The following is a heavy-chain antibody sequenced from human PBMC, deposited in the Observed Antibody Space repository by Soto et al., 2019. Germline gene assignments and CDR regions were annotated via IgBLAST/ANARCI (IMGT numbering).Heavy chain of an antibody. V-gene: IGHV3-23*01. J-gene: IGHJ4*02. D-gene: IGHD6-19*01. Sequence: GGSLGLSFAASGFTFSSYSMSWVRQAPGGGLEWVSTFNDRGTHYADSVKGRFTISRDNTKNTLHLEMNSLSADDTAIYYCAKEVSVAGTLWFDYWGQGTLVTVSS. CDR1: GFTFSSYS. CDR2: FNDRGT. CDR3: AKEVSVAGTLWFDY.